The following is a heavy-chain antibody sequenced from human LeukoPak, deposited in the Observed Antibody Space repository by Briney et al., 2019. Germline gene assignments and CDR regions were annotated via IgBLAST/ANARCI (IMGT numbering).Heavy chain of an antibody. J-gene: IGHJ3*02. CDR2: IIPIFGTA. Sequence: SVKVSCKASGGTFSSYAISWVRQAPGQGLEWMGGIIPIFGTANYAQKFQGRVTITADKSTSTAYMELSSLRSEDTAVYYCARDPQYYYGSGRNPNAFDIWGQGTMVTVSS. V-gene: IGHV1-69*06. CDR3: ARDPQYYYGSGRNPNAFDI. CDR1: GGTFSSYA. D-gene: IGHD3-10*01.